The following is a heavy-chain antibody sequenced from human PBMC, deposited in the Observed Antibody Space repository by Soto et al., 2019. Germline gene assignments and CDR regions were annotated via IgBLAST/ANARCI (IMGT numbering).Heavy chain of an antibody. CDR1: GFTFSSYA. J-gene: IGHJ4*02. V-gene: IGHV3-30-3*01. Sequence: PGGSLRLSCAASGFTFSSYAMHWVRQAPGKGLEWVAVISYDGSNKYYADSVKGRFTISRDNSKNTLHLQMNSLRAEDTAVYYCATRPHDYFDYWGQGTLVTVSS. CDR3: ATRPHDYFDY. CDR2: ISYDGSNK.